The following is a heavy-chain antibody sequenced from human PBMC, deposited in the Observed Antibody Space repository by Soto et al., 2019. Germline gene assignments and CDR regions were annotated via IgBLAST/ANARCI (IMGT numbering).Heavy chain of an antibody. Sequence: QVQLVESGGGVVQPGRSLRLSCAASGFTFRGYGMHWVRQAPGRGLEWVALISYDGSIKYYADSVRGRFTISRDNSKNTLYRKMNSLRAEDTAVYYCANSEYSRYKNIAVWGQGTTVTVPS. CDR1: GFTFRGYG. D-gene: IGHD5-18*01. V-gene: IGHV3-30*18. CDR3: ANSEYSRYKNIAV. J-gene: IGHJ6*02. CDR2: ISYDGSIK.